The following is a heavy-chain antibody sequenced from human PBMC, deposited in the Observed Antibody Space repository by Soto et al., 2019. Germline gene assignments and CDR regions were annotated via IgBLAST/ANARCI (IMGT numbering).Heavy chain of an antibody. CDR1: GCSISSCGYY. Sequence: SETLTLTCAVSGCSISSCGYYWVCNRQGTGMGLEWVGYIYYSGSTYYNPSINSRVNITVATSQKQFSLKLSSVAAADTAVDYCERVGGDSNGWLYAFDIWGQGTMVTVSS. V-gene: IGHV4-31*11. D-gene: IGHD6-19*01. CDR2: IYYSGST. J-gene: IGHJ3*02. CDR3: ERVGGDSNGWLYAFDI.